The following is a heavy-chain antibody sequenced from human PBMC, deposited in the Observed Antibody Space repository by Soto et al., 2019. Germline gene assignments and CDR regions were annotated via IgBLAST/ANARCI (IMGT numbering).Heavy chain of an antibody. CDR3: ARPTYYYDSSGAPGAFDI. Sequence: ASVKVSCKASGGTFSSYAISWVRQAPGQGPEWMGGIIPIFGTANYAQKFQGRVTITADESTSTAYMELSSLRSEDTAVYYCARPTYYYDSSGAPGAFDIWGQGTMVTVSS. J-gene: IGHJ3*02. CDR2: IIPIFGTA. CDR1: GGTFSSYA. D-gene: IGHD3-22*01. V-gene: IGHV1-69*13.